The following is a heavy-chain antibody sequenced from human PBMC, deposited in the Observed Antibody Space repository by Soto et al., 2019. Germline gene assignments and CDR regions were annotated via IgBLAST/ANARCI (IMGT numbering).Heavy chain of an antibody. CDR1: GGTFSSYA. J-gene: IGHJ6*02. CDR3: ARRDVVVVAVTGYYYYGMDV. D-gene: IGHD2-15*01. Sequence: QVQLVQSGAEVRKPGSSVKVSCKASGGTFSSYAISWVRQAPGQGLEWMGGIIPIFGTANYAQKFQGRVTITADESTSTVYMELSSLRSEDTAVYYCARRDVVVVAVTGYYYYGMDVWGQGTTVTVSS. V-gene: IGHV1-69*01. CDR2: IIPIFGTA.